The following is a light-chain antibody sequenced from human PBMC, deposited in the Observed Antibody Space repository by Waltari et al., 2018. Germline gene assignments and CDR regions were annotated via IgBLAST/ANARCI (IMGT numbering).Light chain of an antibody. CDR1: QSVSSS. CDR2: DAS. J-gene: IGKJ5*01. CDR3: QQRSNWPPVVT. V-gene: IGKV3-11*01. Sequence: EIVLKQSTATLSLSPGERATLSCRASQSVSSSLAWYQHKPGQSPRLLIYDASNRATGIPARFSGSGSGTDFTLTISSLEPEDFAVYYCQQRSNWPPVVTFGQGTRLEIK.